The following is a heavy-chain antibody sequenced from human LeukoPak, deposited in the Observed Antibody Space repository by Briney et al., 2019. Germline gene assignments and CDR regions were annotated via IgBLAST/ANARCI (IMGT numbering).Heavy chain of an antibody. Sequence: PGGSLRLSCAASGFTFSRYWMTWVRQAPGKGLEWVANIKQGGSKKNYVDSVKGRFTISRDNAKNSLYLQMNSLRAEDTAVCYCATPLDYYDSSGYHQGGDWGQGTLVTVSS. CDR3: ATPLDYYDSSGYHQGGD. J-gene: IGHJ4*02. CDR1: GFTFSRYW. D-gene: IGHD3-22*01. CDR2: IKQGGSKK. V-gene: IGHV3-7*03.